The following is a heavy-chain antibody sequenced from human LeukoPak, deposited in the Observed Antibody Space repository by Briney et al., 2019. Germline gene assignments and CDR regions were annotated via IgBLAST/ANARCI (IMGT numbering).Heavy chain of an antibody. D-gene: IGHD2-8*01. V-gene: IGHV3-7*03. CDR3: ARDNGSSADF. CDR1: GFTFSRHW. CDR2: IKQDGSAK. J-gene: IGHJ4*02. Sequence: GGSLRLSCAASGFTFSRHWMYWVRQAPGKGLEWVANIKQDGSAKPYVDSVKGRFTISRDNAKNSLFLQMNSLRVEDTAVYYCARDNGSSADFWGQGTLVTVSS.